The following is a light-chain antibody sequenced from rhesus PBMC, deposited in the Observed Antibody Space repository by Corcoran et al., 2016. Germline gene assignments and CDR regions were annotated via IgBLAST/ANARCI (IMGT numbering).Light chain of an antibody. CDR2: KAS. CDR3: QQYSSRPFT. Sequence: DIQMTQSPSSLSASVGDTVTITCRASQGISSWLAWYQQKPGKALKLLIYKASRLQSGVPSRFSGSGSGTDFTLTISSLQSEDFATYYCQQYSSRPFTFGPGTKLDIK. J-gene: IGKJ3*01. V-gene: IGKV1-22*01. CDR1: QGISSW.